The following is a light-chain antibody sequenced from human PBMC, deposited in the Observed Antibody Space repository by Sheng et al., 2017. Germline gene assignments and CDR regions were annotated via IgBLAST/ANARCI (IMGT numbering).Light chain of an antibody. V-gene: IGKV3-20*01. CDR3: LQYGSTPYT. CDR1: QSVSSNY. Sequence: EIVLTQSPGTLSLSPGETATLSCRASQSVSSNYLAWCQHKPGQSPRLLIYRASIRVTGIPDRFSGSGSGTDFTLTISRLEPEDSAVYYCLQYGSTPYTFGQGTKLE. CDR2: RAS. J-gene: IGKJ2*01.